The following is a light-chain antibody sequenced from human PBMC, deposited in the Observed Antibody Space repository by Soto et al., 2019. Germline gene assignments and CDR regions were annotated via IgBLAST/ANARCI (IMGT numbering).Light chain of an antibody. CDR1: QSVGTW. CDR2: KAS. CDR3: QQYNSYSRTWT. Sequence: DIQMTQSPSTLSASVGGRVTITCRASQSVGTWVAWYQQKPGKAPKLLIYKASSLESGVPSRFSGSGSGTEFTLTISSLQPDDFATYYCQQYNSYSRTWTFGQGTKVDIK. V-gene: IGKV1-5*03. J-gene: IGKJ1*01.